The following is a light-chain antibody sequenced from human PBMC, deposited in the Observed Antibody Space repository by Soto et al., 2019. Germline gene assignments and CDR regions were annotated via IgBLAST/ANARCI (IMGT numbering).Light chain of an antibody. CDR3: QQYNSYWT. CDR1: QSISSW. V-gene: IGKV1-5*03. J-gene: IGKJ1*01. CDR2: NES. Sequence: DIQMTQSPSTLSASVGDRVTITCRASQSISSWLAWYQQKPGKAPKLLFYNESSLESGVPSRFSGSGPGTEFTLNIRSLHRDDFAPYYCQQYNSYWTFGQGNKVEIK.